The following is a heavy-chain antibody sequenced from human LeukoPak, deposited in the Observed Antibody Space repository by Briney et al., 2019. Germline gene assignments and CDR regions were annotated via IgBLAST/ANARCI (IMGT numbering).Heavy chain of an antibody. CDR3: ARVGGDYYYYYGMDV. CDR2: MNPNSGNT. CDR1: GYTFTSYD. D-gene: IGHD2-21*02. Sequence: ASVKVSCKASGYTFTSYDINWVRQATGQGLEWMGWMNPNSGNTGYAQKFQGRVTMTRNTSISTAYMELSSLRSEDTAVCYCARVGGDYYYYYGMDVWGQGTTVTVSS. J-gene: IGHJ6*02. V-gene: IGHV1-8*01.